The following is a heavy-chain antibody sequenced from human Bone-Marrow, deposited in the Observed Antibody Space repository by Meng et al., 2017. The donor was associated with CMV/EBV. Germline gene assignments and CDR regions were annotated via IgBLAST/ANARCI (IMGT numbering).Heavy chain of an antibody. D-gene: IGHD3-3*01. J-gene: IGHJ6*02. CDR1: GFTFDDYG. CDR3: ARENLRSLDV. V-gene: IGHV3-20*04. CDR2: INWNGGST. Sequence: GESLKISCAASGFTFDDYGMSWVRQAPGKGLEWVSGINWNGGSTGYADSVKGRFTISRDNAKNSLYLQMNSLRAEDTALYYCARENLRSLDVWGQGTTVTVSS.